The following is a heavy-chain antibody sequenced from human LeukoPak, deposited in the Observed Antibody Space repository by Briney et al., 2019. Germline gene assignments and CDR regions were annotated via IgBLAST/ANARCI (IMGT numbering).Heavy chain of an antibody. Sequence: GGSLRLSCAASGFTLSSYSMNWVRQAPGKGLEWVSSISSSSSYIYYADSVKGRFTISRDNAKNSLYLQMNSLRAEDTAVYYCARQVVAAPAQFDYWGQGTLVTVSS. CDR2: ISSSSSYI. CDR3: ARQVVAAPAQFDY. D-gene: IGHD2-15*01. CDR1: GFTLSSYS. V-gene: IGHV3-21*01. J-gene: IGHJ4*02.